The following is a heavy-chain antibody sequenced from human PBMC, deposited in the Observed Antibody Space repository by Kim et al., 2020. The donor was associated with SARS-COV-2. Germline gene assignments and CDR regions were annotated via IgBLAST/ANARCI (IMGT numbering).Heavy chain of an antibody. J-gene: IGHJ4*02. Sequence: SETLSLTCTVSGGSISSGGYYWSWIRQHPGKGLEWMGYIYYSGSPYYNPSLKSRVTISVDTSKNQFSLKLSSVTAADTAVYYCARATTTIFGVVSEFDYWGQGTLVTVSS. D-gene: IGHD3-3*01. CDR2: IYYSGSP. V-gene: IGHV4-31*03. CDR3: ARATTTIFGVVSEFDY. CDR1: GGSISSGGYY.